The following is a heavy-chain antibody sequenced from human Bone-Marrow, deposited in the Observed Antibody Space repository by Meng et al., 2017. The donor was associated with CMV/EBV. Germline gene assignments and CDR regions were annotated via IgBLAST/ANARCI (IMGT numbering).Heavy chain of an antibody. J-gene: IGHJ5*02. Sequence: ASVKVSCKASGYTFTGYYMHWVRQAPGQGLEWMGYINPNSGGANYAQKFQGRVTLTRDTSITTAYMDLITLSSDDTALYYCARGYCTTTSCHPEGWFAPWGPGHRVNGAS. D-gene: IGHD2-2*01. V-gene: IGHV1-2*02. CDR1: GYTFTGYY. CDR2: INPNSGGA. CDR3: ARGYCTTTSCHPEGWFAP.